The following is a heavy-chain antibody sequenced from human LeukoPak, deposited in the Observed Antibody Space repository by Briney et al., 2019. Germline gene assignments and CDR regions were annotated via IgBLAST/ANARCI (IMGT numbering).Heavy chain of an antibody. CDR1: GYTLTELS. CDR2: INPNSGGT. D-gene: IGHD3-10*01. J-gene: IGHJ4*02. V-gene: IGHV1-2*04. Sequence: ASVKVSCKVSGYTLTELSMHWVRQAPGQGLEWMGWINPNSGGTNYAQKFQGWVTMTRDTSISTAYMELSRLRSDDTAVYYCARGSYYGSGSIPFDYWGQGTLVTVSS. CDR3: ARGSYYGSGSIPFDY.